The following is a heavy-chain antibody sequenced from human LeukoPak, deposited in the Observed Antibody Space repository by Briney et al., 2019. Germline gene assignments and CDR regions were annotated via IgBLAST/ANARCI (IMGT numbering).Heavy chain of an antibody. CDR2: ISYDGSNK. CDR1: GFTFSSYG. D-gene: IGHD3-10*01. V-gene: IGHV3-30*18. CDR3: AKDMTMVRGVIPNV. J-gene: IGHJ4*02. Sequence: GGSLRLSCAASGFTFSSYGMHWVRQAPGKGLEWVAVISYDGSNKYYADSAKGRFTISRDNSKNTLYLQMNSLRAEDTAVYYCAKDMTMVRGVIPNVWGQGTLVTVSS.